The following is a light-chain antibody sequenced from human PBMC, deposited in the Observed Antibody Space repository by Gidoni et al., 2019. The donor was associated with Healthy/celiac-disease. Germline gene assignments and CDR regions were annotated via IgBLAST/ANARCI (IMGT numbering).Light chain of an antibody. V-gene: IGKV3-20*01. CDR3: QQYGSSPPLLT. Sequence: DIVLTQSPGTLSLSPGERATLSCRASQSVSSSYLAWYQQKPGQAPRLLIEGASSRATGIPDRFSGSGSGTDFTLTISRLEPEDFAVYYCQQYGSSPPLLTFGGGTKVEIK. CDR1: QSVSSSY. CDR2: GAS. J-gene: IGKJ4*01.